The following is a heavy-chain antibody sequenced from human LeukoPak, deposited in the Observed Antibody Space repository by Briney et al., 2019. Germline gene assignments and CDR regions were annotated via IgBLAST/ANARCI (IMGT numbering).Heavy chain of an antibody. CDR2: INHRRST. CDR3: AAMTTVTMYSYFFDS. V-gene: IGHV4-34*01. Sequence: SETLSLTCAVYGGSFSGYYWTWIRQPPGKGLEWIGEINHRRSTKYSPSLKSRVTISVDTSKNQFSLRLTSVTAADTAIYYCAAMTTVTMYSYFFDSWGQGTLLTVSS. J-gene: IGHJ4*02. CDR1: GGSFSGYY. D-gene: IGHD4-17*01.